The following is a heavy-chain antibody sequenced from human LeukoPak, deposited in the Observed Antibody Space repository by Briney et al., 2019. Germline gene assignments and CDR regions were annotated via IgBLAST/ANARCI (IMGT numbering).Heavy chain of an antibody. CDR2: IYYSGST. Sequence: SETLSLTCTVSGGSTSSYYWSWIRQPPGKGLEWIGYIYYSGSTYYNPSLKSRVTISVDTSKNQFSLKLSSVTAADTAVYYCARADYGGSFDYWGQGTLVTVSS. J-gene: IGHJ4*02. D-gene: IGHD4-23*01. CDR3: ARADYGGSFDY. CDR1: GGSTSSYY. V-gene: IGHV4-59*08.